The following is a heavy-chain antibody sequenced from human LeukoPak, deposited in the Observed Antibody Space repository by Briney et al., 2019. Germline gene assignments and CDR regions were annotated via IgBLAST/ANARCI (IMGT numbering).Heavy chain of an antibody. J-gene: IGHJ4*02. Sequence: GGSLRLSCAASGFTFNNYAMNWVRQAPGKGLEWVSVISGSGGTTYYADSVKGRFTISRDNSKNTLYLQMNSLRAEDTAVYYCAIGDGLGELSSSFDYWGQGTLVTVSS. V-gene: IGHV3-23*01. D-gene: IGHD3-16*02. CDR2: ISGSGGTT. CDR3: AIGDGLGELSSSFDY. CDR1: GFTFNNYA.